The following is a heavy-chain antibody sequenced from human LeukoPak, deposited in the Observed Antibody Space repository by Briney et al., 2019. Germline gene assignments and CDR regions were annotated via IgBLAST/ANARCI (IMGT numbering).Heavy chain of an antibody. V-gene: IGHV4-59*01. CDR1: GGSISSYY. CDR3: ARGDTAMPIGDY. CDR2: IYYSGST. J-gene: IGHJ4*02. Sequence: SETLSLTCTVSGGSISSYYWSWIRQPPGKGLEWIGYIYYSGSTNYNPSLKSRATISVDTSKNQFSLKLSSVTAADTAVYYCARGDTAMPIGDYWGQGTLVTVSS. D-gene: IGHD5-18*01.